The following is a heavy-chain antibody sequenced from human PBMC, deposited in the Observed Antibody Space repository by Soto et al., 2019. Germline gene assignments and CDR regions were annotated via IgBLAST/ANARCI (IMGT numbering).Heavy chain of an antibody. CDR2: VYYRGRS. D-gene: IGHD4-17*01. CDR1: GGSVTNSSYY. CDR3: VSQRTTVPTQAYFDY. Sequence: PSETLSLNCTVSGGSVTNSSYYWGWIRQSPGKGLEWIGSVYYRGRSYSKSSVKSRVTISVDTSKNRFSLSLNSVTASDTAVYFCVSQRTTVPTQAYFDYWGPGALVTVSS. V-gene: IGHV4-39*01. J-gene: IGHJ4*02.